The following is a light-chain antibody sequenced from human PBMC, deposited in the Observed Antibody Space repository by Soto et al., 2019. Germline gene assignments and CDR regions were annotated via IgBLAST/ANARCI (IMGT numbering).Light chain of an antibody. Sequence: QAVLAQPASVCGSPGQSIAISCTGASSDVGAYNYVSWYQQHPGKAPKLIVHEVSDRPSGVSDRFSGSKSGNTASLTISGLQAEDEADYSCSSYTGAYTLVFGTGTKVTVL. J-gene: IGLJ1*01. V-gene: IGLV2-14*01. CDR3: SSYTGAYTLV. CDR1: SSDVGAYNY. CDR2: EVS.